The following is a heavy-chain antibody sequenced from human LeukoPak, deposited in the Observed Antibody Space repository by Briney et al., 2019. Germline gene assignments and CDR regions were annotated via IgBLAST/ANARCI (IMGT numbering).Heavy chain of an antibody. J-gene: IGHJ4*02. CDR1: GFTFSSYA. D-gene: IGHD3-9*01. V-gene: IGHV3-23*01. CDR2: ISGSGGST. Sequence: GGSLRLSCAASGFTFSSYAMSWVRQAPGKGLEWVSAISGSGGSTYYADSAKGRFTISRDSSKNTLYLQMNSLRAEDTAVYYCAKDSTYYDILTGYSPFDYWGQGTLVTVSS. CDR3: AKDSTYYDILTGYSPFDY.